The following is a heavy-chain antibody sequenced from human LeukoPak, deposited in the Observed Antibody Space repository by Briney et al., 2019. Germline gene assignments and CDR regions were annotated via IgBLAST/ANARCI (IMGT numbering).Heavy chain of an antibody. V-gene: IGHV4-59*01. D-gene: IGHD3-9*01. CDR1: GGSISSYY. J-gene: IGHJ6*03. Sequence: SETLSLTCTVSGGSISSYYWSWIRQPPGKGLECIGHIYYSGTTNYNTSLKSRATISVDTSKNQFYLQLRSVTAADTAVYYCARLYYDILTGSSTNYYYYYMDVWGKGNTVTVSS. CDR2: IYYSGTT. CDR3: ARLYYDILTGSSTNYYYYYMDV.